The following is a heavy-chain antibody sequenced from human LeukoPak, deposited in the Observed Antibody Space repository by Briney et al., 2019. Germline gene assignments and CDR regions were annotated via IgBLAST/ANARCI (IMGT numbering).Heavy chain of an antibody. D-gene: IGHD3-10*01. Sequence: GGSLRLSCAASGFTFSSYSMNWVRQAPGKGMEWVSYISSSSNLIYYADSVKGRFTISRDNAKNSLYLQMNSLRVEDMAVYYCAREAMGSSTLDYWGQGTLVTVSS. CDR1: GFTFSSYS. CDR3: AREAMGSSTLDY. J-gene: IGHJ4*02. CDR2: ISSSSNLI. V-gene: IGHV3-48*01.